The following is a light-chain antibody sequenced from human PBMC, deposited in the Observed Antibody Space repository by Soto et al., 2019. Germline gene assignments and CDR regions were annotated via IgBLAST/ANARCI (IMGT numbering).Light chain of an antibody. V-gene: IGLV1-51*01. CDR1: SSNIGSHY. Sequence: QSVLTQPPSVSAAPGQKVTISCSGSSSNIGSHYVSWYQQLPGTAPKLLIYDDNKRPSGIPDRFSGSKSGTSATLGITGLQTGDEADYYCATWDTSLSAHVVFGGGTKVTGL. J-gene: IGLJ2*01. CDR2: DDN. CDR3: ATWDTSLSAHVV.